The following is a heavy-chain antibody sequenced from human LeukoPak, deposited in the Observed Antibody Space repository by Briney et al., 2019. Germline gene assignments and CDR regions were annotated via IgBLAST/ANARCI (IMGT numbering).Heavy chain of an antibody. V-gene: IGHV3-23*01. J-gene: IGHJ4*02. CDR3: AKGYDFWSGYYDY. CDR1: GFTFSSYA. CDR2: ISGSGDIT. Sequence: QPGGSLRLSCAASGFTFSSYAMSWVRQAPGKGLEWVSAISGSGDITYYANSVKGRFTISRDNSKNTLYLQMNSLRAEDTAVYYCAKGYDFWSGYYDYWGQGTLVTVSS. D-gene: IGHD3-3*01.